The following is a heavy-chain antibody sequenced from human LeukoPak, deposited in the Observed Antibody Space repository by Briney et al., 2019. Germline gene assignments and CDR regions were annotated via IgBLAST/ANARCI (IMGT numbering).Heavy chain of an antibody. D-gene: IGHD3-22*01. CDR3: ARGTQGYYDSSGYYPNWFDP. CDR1: GGSISSGGYS. V-gene: IGHV4-30-2*01. CDR2: IYHSGST. J-gene: IGHJ5*02. Sequence: SETLSLTCAVSGGSISSGGYSWSWIRQPPGKGLEWIGYIYHSGSTYYNPSLKSRVTTSVDRSKNQFSLKLSSVTAADTAVYYCARGTQGYYDSSGYYPNWFDPWGQGTLVTVSS.